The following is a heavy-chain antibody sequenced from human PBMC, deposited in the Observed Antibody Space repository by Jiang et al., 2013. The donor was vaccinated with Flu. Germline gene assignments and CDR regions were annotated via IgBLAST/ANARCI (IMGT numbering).Heavy chain of an antibody. Sequence: LVKPSETLSLTCTVSGGSISSHYWNWIRQPPGKGLEWIGYVYYSGDTNYNSSLKSRVTISVDTSKNHFSLRLSSVAAADTAVYFCARARAPEIAAYYFDSWGQGALVTVSS. J-gene: IGHJ4*02. CDR1: GGSISSHY. CDR2: VYYSGDT. CDR3: ARARAPEIAAYYFDS. V-gene: IGHV4-59*11. D-gene: IGHD6-13*01.